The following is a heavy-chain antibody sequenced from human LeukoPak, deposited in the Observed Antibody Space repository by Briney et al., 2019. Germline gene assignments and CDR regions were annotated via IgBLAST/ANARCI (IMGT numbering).Heavy chain of an antibody. CDR2: IYSGGYT. Sequence: GGSLRLSCAVSGFTVSSNYMSWVRQAPGKGLEWVSIIYSGGYTFYADSVKGRFTISRDDAKNSLYLQMNSLRAEDTAVYYCAREDIRLDYFDYWGQGTLVTVSS. CDR1: GFTVSSNY. CDR3: AREDIRLDYFDY. V-gene: IGHV3-53*01. D-gene: IGHD6-19*01. J-gene: IGHJ4*02.